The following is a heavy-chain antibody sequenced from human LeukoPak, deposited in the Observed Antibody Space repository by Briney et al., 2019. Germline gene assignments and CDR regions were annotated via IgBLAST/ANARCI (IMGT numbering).Heavy chain of an antibody. D-gene: IGHD5-18*01. J-gene: IGHJ4*02. Sequence: SETLSLTCTVSGGSVSSGSYYWSWIRQPPGKGLEWIGYIYYSGSTNYNPSLKSRVTISVDTPKNQFSLKLSSVTAADTAVYYCARGGYGYVYYFDYWGQGTLVTVSS. CDR2: IYYSGST. V-gene: IGHV4-61*01. CDR3: ARGGYGYVYYFDY. CDR1: GGSVSSGSYY.